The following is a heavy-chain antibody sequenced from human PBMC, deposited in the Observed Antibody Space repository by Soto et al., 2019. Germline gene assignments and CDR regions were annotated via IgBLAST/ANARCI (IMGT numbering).Heavy chain of an antibody. D-gene: IGHD3-10*02. CDR2: MSYDGSDT. CDR1: GFIFSNSG. J-gene: IGHJ4*02. Sequence: PGGSLRLSCVGSGFIFSNSGMHWVRQTPGKGLEWVAFMSYDGSDTFYADSVKGRFTISRDNSKNTLFLHMSNLRAEDTAMYYCTIVRVADSALDHWGQGTLVTASS. CDR3: TIVRVADSALDH. V-gene: IGHV3-30*02.